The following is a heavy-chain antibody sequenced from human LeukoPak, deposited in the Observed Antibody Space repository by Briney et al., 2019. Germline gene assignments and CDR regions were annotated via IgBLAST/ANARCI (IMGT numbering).Heavy chain of an antibody. CDR1: GFTFRSYG. J-gene: IGHJ4*02. V-gene: IGHV3-30*02. D-gene: IGHD3-22*01. CDR2: IRLDGSDT. Sequence: GGSLRLSCAASGFTFRSYGMHSVRQAPGKGLGWVAFIRLDGSDTYSAGSVKGRFTISRDNSKNTLYLQMISLTAEDTAVYYCAKDPYYESNGYPAYLDYWGQGTQVTVSS. CDR3: AKDPYYESNGYPAYLDY.